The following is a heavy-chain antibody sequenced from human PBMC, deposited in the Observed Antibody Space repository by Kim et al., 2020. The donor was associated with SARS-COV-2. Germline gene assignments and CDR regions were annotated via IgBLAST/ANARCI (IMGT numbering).Heavy chain of an antibody. Sequence: KGRFTISRDNAKNSLYLQMNSLRAEDTAVYYCAPPEGSMVRGVQYNWFDPWGQGTLVTVSS. CDR3: APPEGSMVRGVQYNWFDP. D-gene: IGHD3-10*01. V-gene: IGHV3-11*03. J-gene: IGHJ5*02.